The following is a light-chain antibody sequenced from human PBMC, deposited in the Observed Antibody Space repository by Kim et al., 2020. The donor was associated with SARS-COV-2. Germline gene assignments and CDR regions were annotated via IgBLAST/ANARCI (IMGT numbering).Light chain of an antibody. Sequence: VSPGKRATLSCRASQSVSSNLAWYQQKPGQAPRLLIYGASTRATGIPARFSGSGSGTEFTLTISSLQSEDFAVYYCQQYNNWPGTFGQGTKVDIK. J-gene: IGKJ1*01. CDR3: QQYNNWPGT. CDR1: QSVSSN. V-gene: IGKV3-15*01. CDR2: GAS.